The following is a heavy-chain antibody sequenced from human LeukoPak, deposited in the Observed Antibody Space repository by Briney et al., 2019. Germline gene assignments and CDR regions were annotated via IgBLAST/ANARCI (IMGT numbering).Heavy chain of an antibody. CDR3: ARDRSSFSLMPTLNWFDP. CDR2: ISAYNGNT. J-gene: IGHJ5*02. CDR1: GYTFTSYG. D-gene: IGHD6-13*01. V-gene: IGHV1-18*01. Sequence: ASVKVSCKASGYTFTSYGISWVRQAPGQGLEWMGWISAYNGNTNYAQKLQGRVTMTTDTSTSTAYMELRSLRSDDTAVYYCARDRSSFSLMPTLNWFDPWGQGTLVTVSS.